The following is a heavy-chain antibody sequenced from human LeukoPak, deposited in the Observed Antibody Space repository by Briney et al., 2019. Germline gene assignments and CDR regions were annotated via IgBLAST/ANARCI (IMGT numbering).Heavy chain of an antibody. Sequence: GASVKVSCKASGGTFSSYAISWVRQAPGQGLEWMGRIIPILGIANYAQKFQGRVTITADKSTSTAYMELSSLRSEDTAVYYCARANDFWWGMDVWGQGTTVTVSS. CDR3: ARANDFWWGMDV. J-gene: IGHJ6*02. D-gene: IGHD3-3*01. CDR2: IIPILGIA. CDR1: GGTFSSYA. V-gene: IGHV1-69*04.